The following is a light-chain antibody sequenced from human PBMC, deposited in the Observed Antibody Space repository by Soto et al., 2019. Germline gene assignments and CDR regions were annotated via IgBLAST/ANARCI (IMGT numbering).Light chain of an antibody. V-gene: IGKV1-39*01. Sequence: DIQMTQSPSSLSASVGDRVTITCRASQSISSYLNWYQQKPGKAPKLLIYAASSLQRGVPSMFSGSGSGTDFTLFISSLQPEDFAPYYCQQSYSTPQSTFGQGTKLQIK. CDR2: AAS. CDR3: QQSYSTPQST. J-gene: IGKJ2*02. CDR1: QSISSY.